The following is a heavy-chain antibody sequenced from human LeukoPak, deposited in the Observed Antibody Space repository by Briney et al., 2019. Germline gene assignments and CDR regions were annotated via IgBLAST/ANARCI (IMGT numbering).Heavy chain of an antibody. J-gene: IGHJ4*02. D-gene: IGHD3-22*01. Sequence: PGGSLSLSCAASGFSVSSNYMSWVRQAPGKGLEWVSVIYSGGSTYYADSVTGRVTISRDNSKNTLYLQMNSLRAEDTAVYYCAREDYYDSSGYYYEDWGQGTLVTVSS. CDR2: IYSGGST. V-gene: IGHV3-53*01. CDR3: AREDYYDSSGYYYED. CDR1: GFSVSSNY.